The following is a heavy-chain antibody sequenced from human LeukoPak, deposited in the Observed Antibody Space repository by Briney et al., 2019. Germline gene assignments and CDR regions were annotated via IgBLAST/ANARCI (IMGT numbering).Heavy chain of an antibody. CDR3: ARGPTYYYAR. V-gene: IGHV4-59*01. D-gene: IGHD3-10*01. J-gene: IGHJ4*02. CDR1: GGSISSYY. CDR2: IYYSGST. Sequence: PSETLSLTCTVSGGSISSYYWSWIRQPPGKGLEWIGYIYYSGSTNYNPSLKSRDTISVDTSKNQFSLKLSSVTAADTAVYYCARGPTYYYARWGQGTLVTVSS.